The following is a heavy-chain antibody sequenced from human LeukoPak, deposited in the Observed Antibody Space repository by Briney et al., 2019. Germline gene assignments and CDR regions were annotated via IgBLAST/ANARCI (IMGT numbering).Heavy chain of an antibody. CDR3: ATQYYYDSSGHFDY. V-gene: IGHV5-51*01. D-gene: IGHD3-22*01. CDR2: IYPGDSDT. Sequence: GESLKISCKGSGYSFTNYWIGWVRQRPGKGLECMGIIYPGDSDTRYSPSFQGQVTISADTSISTAYLQSSSLKASDTAMYYCATQYYYDSSGHFDYWGQGTLVTVSS. CDR1: GYSFTNYW. J-gene: IGHJ4*02.